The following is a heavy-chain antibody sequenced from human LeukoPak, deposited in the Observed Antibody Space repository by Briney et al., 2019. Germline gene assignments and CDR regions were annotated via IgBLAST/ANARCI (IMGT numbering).Heavy chain of an antibody. D-gene: IGHD6-6*01. Sequence: KPSETLSLTCTVSGYSISSGYYWGWIRQPPGKGREWIGSIYHSGSTYYNPSLKSRVTISVDTSKNQFSLKLSSVTAADTAVYYCARVRYSSSSGRGYFDYWGQGTLVTVSS. CDR3: ARVRYSSSSGRGYFDY. CDR2: IYHSGST. J-gene: IGHJ4*02. CDR1: GYSISSGYY. V-gene: IGHV4-38-2*02.